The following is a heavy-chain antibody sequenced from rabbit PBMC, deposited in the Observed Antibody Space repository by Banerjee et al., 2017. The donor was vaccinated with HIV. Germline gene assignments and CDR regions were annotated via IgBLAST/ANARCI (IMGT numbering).Heavy chain of an antibody. CDR3: ARVRGGSKYYLDL. CDR2: IYAGSSGST. D-gene: IGHD4-2*01. J-gene: IGHJ4*01. Sequence: SLEESGGGLVKPGASLTLTCKASGFDLSSYWYMCWVRQAPGKGLEWIACIYAGSSGSTYYASWAKGRFTISKTSSTTVTLQMTSLTAADTATYFCARVRGGSKYYLDLWGPGTLVTV. CDR1: GFDLSSYWY. V-gene: IGHV1S40*01.